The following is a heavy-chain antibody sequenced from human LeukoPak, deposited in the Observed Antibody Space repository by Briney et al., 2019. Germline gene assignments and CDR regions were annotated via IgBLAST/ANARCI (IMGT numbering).Heavy chain of an antibody. D-gene: IGHD2-2*02. CDR3: AKECGGSIVPAAIAEYSSPACDY. CDR1: GFTLYDHA. Sequence: PGGSLRLSCAASGFTLYDHAMHWVRQAPGKGLEWVSVIGWDSGRIDYADSVKGRFTISRDNSKNTLYLQMNSLRAEDTAVYYCAKECGGSIVPAAIAEYSSPACDYWGQGTLATVSS. V-gene: IGHV3-9*01. J-gene: IGHJ4*02. CDR2: IGWDSGRI.